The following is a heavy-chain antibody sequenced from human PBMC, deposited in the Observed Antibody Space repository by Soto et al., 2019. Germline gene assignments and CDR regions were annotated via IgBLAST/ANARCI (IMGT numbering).Heavy chain of an antibody. Sequence: SETLSLTCTVSGGSISSGGYYWSWIRQPAGKGLEWIGRIYTSGSTNYNPSLKSRVTMSLDTSKNQFSLKLTSVTAADTAVYYCARDSAPRAFDYWGQGTLVTVSS. CDR2: IYTSGST. V-gene: IGHV4-61*02. J-gene: IGHJ4*02. CDR1: GGSISSGGYY. CDR3: ARDSAPRAFDY.